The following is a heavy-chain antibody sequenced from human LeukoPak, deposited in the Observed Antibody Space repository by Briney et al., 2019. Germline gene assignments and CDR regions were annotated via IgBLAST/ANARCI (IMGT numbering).Heavy chain of an antibody. D-gene: IGHD3-22*01. CDR2: INPSGGST. CDR1: GYTFTSYY. V-gene: IGHV1-46*01. Sequence: GASVKVSCKASGYTFTSYYMHWVRQAPGQGLEWMGIINPSGGSTSYAQKFQGRVTMTRDTSTSTVYKELSSLRSEDTAVYYCARREGSDYDSSGYLDYWGQGTLVTVSS. CDR3: ARREGSDYDSSGYLDY. J-gene: IGHJ4*02.